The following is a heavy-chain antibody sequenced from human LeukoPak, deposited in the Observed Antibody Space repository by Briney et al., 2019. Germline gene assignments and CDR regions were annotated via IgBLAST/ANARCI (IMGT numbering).Heavy chain of an antibody. CDR1: GGSISSYY. J-gene: IGHJ5*02. V-gene: IGHV4-59*01. CDR2: IYYSGST. CDR3: ARARGRFGFDP. D-gene: IGHD3-3*01. Sequence: PSETLSLTCTVSGGSISSYYWSWIRQPPGKGLEWIGYIYYSGSTNYNPSLKSRVTISVDTSKNQFSLKPSSVTAADTAVYYCARARGRFGFDPWGQGTLVTVSS.